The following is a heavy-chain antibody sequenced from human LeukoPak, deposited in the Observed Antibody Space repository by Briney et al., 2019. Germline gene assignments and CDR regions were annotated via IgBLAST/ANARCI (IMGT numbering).Heavy chain of an antibody. CDR3: ARDLPTYYYGSGSGNGMDV. CDR1: GFTFSSYS. J-gene: IGHJ6*02. Sequence: GGSLRLSCAASGFTFSSYSMNWVRQAPGKGLEWVSSISSSSSYIYYADSVKGRFTISRDNAKNSLYLQMNSLRAEDTAVYYCARDLPTYYYGSGSGNGMDVWGQGTTVTVSS. CDR2: ISSSSSYI. D-gene: IGHD3-10*01. V-gene: IGHV3-21*01.